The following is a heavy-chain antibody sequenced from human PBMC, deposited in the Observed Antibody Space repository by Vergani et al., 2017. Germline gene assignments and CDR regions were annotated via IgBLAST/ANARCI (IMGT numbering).Heavy chain of an antibody. J-gene: IGHJ6*02. CDR3: ARDHYYGSGSYYNGYYYYGMDV. V-gene: IGHV4-61*02. D-gene: IGHD3-10*01. CDR2: IYTSGST. CDR1: GGSISSGSYY. Sequence: QVQLQESGPGLVKPSQTLSLTCTVSGGSISSGSYYWSWIRQPAGKGLEWIGRIYTSGSTNYNPSLKSRVTISVDTSKNQFSLKQSSVTAADTAVYYCARDHYYGSGSYYNGYYYYGMDVWGQGTTVTVSS.